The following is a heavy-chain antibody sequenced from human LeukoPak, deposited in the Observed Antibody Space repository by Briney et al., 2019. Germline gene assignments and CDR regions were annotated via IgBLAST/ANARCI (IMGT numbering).Heavy chain of an antibody. J-gene: IGHJ3*02. CDR1: GGSNSSGVYS. CDR3: ARDGWSDAFDI. V-gene: IGHV4-61*02. CDR2: IYTSGRI. Sequence: SETLSLTCTVSGGSNSSGVYSGSWIRQPAGKGLEWIGRIYTSGRINYNPSLKSRVTISVDTSKNQFSMKLSSVTAADTAVYYCARDGWSDAFDIWGQGTMVTVSS. D-gene: IGHD6-19*01.